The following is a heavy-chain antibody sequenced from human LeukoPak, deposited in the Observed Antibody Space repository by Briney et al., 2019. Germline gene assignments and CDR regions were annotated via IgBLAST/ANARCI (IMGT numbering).Heavy chain of an antibody. CDR3: ARHGTAALTDAFDI. V-gene: IGHV3-33*01. J-gene: IGHJ3*02. Sequence: PGRSLRLSCEASGFTFRSFGFHWVRQAPGKGLEWVALMWFDGTKTYYADSVKGRFSVSRDNSKNTVYLQMNSLRVEDTAVYYCARHGTAALTDAFDIWGQGTTVSVSS. CDR1: GFTFRSFG. D-gene: IGHD2-8*02. CDR2: MWFDGTKT.